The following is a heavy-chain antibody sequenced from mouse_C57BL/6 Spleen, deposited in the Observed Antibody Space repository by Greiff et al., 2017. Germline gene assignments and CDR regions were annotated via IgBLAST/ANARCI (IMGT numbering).Heavy chain of an antibody. CDR1: GFTFSDYG. CDR3: ASDLGYYGSSSYFDY. CDR2: ISSGSSTI. J-gene: IGHJ2*01. Sequence: EVKLMESGGGLVKPGGSLKLSCAASGFTFSDYGMHWVRQAPEKGLEWVAYISSGSSTIYYADTVKGRFTISRDNAKKTLFLQMSSLRSKDTAMYYCASDLGYYGSSSYFDYWGQGTTLTVSS. V-gene: IGHV5-17*01. D-gene: IGHD1-1*01.